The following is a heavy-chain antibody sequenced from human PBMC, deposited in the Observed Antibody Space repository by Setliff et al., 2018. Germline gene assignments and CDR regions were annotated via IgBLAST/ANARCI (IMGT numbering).Heavy chain of an antibody. CDR3: AKESGFWSGLSLDN. Sequence: LRLSCAASGFTLSHYSMNWVRQAPGKGLECVSSISSSSGYIYYADSVKGRFTISRDNSKNTLYLQINSLRVEDTALYYCAKESGFWSGLSLDNWGQGTLVTVSS. J-gene: IGHJ4*02. CDR1: GFTLSHYS. CDR2: ISSSSGYI. V-gene: IGHV3-21*04. D-gene: IGHD3-3*01.